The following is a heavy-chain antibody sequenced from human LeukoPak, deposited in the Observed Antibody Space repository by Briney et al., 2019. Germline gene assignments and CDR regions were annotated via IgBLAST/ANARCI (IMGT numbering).Heavy chain of an antibody. CDR1: GGSFSGYY. CDR2: INHSGST. Sequence: TSETLSLTCAVYGGSFSGYYWSWIRLPPGKGLEWIGEINHSGSTNYNPSLKSRVTISVDTSKNQFSLKLSSVTAADTAVYYCARGKWLRSSFDYWGQGTLVTVSS. J-gene: IGHJ4*02. D-gene: IGHD5-12*01. CDR3: ARGKWLRSSFDY. V-gene: IGHV4-34*01.